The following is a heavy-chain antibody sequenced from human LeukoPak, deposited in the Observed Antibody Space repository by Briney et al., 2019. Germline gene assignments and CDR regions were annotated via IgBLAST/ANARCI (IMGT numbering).Heavy chain of an antibody. J-gene: IGHJ4*02. Sequence: GESLKISCKGSGYSFNTYWIGWVRQMPGKGLEWMGIMYPGDSDTRYSPYFQGQVTISADKSISTAYLQWSSLKASDTAMYYCARLDPGSYPPVWDYWGQGTLVTVSS. CDR3: ARLDPGSYPPVWDY. V-gene: IGHV5-51*01. D-gene: IGHD3-10*01. CDR2: MYPGDSDT. CDR1: GYSFNTYW.